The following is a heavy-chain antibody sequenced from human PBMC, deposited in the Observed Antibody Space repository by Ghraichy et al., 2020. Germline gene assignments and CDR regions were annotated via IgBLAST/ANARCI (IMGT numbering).Heavy chain of an antibody. CDR3: ARTGYYNEIDY. V-gene: IGHV4-4*09. D-gene: IGHD3-22*01. J-gene: IGHJ4*02. CDR2: IYDRGST. Sequence: SETLSLTCTVSGGSISTHYWTWIRQPPGKGLESVGYIYDRGSTNYSPSLRSRLTISMDTPKNQFSLDLISVTAADTAVYYCARTGYYNEIDYWGQGILVTVSS. CDR1: GGSISTHY.